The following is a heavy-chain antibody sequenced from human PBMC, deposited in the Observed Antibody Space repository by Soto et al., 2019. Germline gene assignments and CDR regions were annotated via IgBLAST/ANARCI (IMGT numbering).Heavy chain of an antibody. CDR1: GYSFTSYW. CDR2: IFPGDSDT. V-gene: IGHV5-51*01. Sequence: PGESLKISCKGSGYSFTSYWIGWVRQMPGKGLEWMGIIFPGDSDTRYSPSFQGQVTISADKSISTAYLQWSSLKASDTAIFYCAREYSGSYYDYYYGMDVWGQGTTVTVSS. J-gene: IGHJ6*02. D-gene: IGHD1-26*01. CDR3: AREYSGSYYDYYYGMDV.